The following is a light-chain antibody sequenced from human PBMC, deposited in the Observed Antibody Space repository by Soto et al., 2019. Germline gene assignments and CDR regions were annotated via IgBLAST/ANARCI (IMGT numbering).Light chain of an antibody. V-gene: IGLV2-14*01. CDR1: SSDVGGYNY. J-gene: IGLJ3*02. CDR3: CSYATSRTRPWV. Sequence: QSVLTQPASVSGSPGQSITISCTGTSSDVGGYNYVSWYQQHPGKAPKLMIYEVRNRPSGVSNRFSGSKSGNTASLTISGLQAEDEADYYCCSYATSRTRPWVFGGGTQLTVL. CDR2: EVR.